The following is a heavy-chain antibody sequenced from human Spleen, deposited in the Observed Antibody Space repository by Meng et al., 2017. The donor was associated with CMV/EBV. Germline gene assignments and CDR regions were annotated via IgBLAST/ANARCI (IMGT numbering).Heavy chain of an antibody. V-gene: IGHV3-7*01. CDR1: GFTFSDYW. CDR3: ANRYSGYEDVWYFDY. D-gene: IGHD5-12*01. CDR2: IREDGSEK. Sequence: GESLKISCAASGFTFSDYWMTWVRQAPGKGLEWVANIREDGSEKYYGDSVKGRFTISRDNSKNTLYLQMTSLRAEDTAVYYCANRYSGYEDVWYFDYWGQGTLVTVSS. J-gene: IGHJ4*02.